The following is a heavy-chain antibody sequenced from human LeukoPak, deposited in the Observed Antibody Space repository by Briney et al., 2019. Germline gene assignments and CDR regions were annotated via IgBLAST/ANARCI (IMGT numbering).Heavy chain of an antibody. V-gene: IGHV3-11*01. CDR1: GFTFSDYY. CDR2: ISSSGSTI. CDR3: ARHLGDLSKKTEAFDI. D-gene: IGHD4-17*01. Sequence: GGSPRLSCAASGFTFSDYYMSWIRQAPGKGLEWVSYISSSGSTIYYADSVKGRFTISRDNAKNSLYLQMNSLRAEDTAVYYCARHLGDLSKKTEAFDIWGQGTMVTVSS. J-gene: IGHJ3*02.